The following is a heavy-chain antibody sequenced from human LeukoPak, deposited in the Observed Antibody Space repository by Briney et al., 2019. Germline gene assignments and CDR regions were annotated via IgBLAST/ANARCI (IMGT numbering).Heavy chain of an antibody. CDR3: AMLGYCSGGSCYLMIDY. V-gene: IGHV4-61*10. J-gene: IGHJ4*02. CDR2: IYYSGST. Sequence: SETLSLTCTVSGGSISSRSYYWSWIRQPAGKGLEWIGYIYYSGSTNYNPSLKSRVSISVDTSKNQFSLKLTPVTAADTAVYYCAMLGYCSGGSCYLMIDYWGQGTLVTVSS. D-gene: IGHD2-15*01. CDR1: GGSISSRSYY.